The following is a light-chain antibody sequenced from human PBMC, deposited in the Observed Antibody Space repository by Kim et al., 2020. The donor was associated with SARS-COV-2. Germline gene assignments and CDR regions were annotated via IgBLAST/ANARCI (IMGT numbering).Light chain of an antibody. J-gene: IGLJ2*01. CDR3: QSYDSGLSGWV. Sequence: RATTSCSGSSSNGGADYDVDWYNQLPATAPKLLIHGNINRRSGVPDRFSGSKSGTTAYPAITGVQQEEEADDYCQSYDSGLSGWVFGGGTQLTVL. V-gene: IGLV1-40*01. CDR2: GNI. CDR1: SSNGGADYD.